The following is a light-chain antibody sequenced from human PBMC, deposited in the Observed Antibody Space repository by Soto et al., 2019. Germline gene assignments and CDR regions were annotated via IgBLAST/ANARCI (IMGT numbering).Light chain of an antibody. V-gene: IGKV3-15*01. J-gene: IGKJ4*01. CDR1: QSVSSS. Sequence: ETVITQSPDTLSVSPGERVTLSCRASQSVSSSLAWYQQKPGQAPRLLIYGASTRATRIPARFSGSGSGTDFTLTISSLQSEDFAVYYCHQYNNWPPFFGGGTKVDIK. CDR2: GAS. CDR3: HQYNNWPPF.